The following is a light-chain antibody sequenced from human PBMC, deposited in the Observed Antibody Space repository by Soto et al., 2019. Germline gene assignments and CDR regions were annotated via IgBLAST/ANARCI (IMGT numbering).Light chain of an antibody. CDR1: QSIANN. CDR2: GAS. V-gene: IGKV3-15*01. CDR3: LHYKDWPRWT. J-gene: IGKJ1*01. Sequence: EIVMTPSPATLSVSPGERATLSCRASQSIANNLAWYQQLPGQAPRLLIYGASNTATGIPARFSGSGSGTEFTLTISSLQSEDFAVYYCLHYKDWPRWTFGQGTKVDI.